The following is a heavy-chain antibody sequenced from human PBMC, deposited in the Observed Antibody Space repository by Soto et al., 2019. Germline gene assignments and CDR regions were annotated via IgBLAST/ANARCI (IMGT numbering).Heavy chain of an antibody. CDR3: ARGNMDV. V-gene: IGHV4-34*01. CDR1: GGTFSGYD. J-gene: IGHJ6*02. CDR2: INHSGST. Sequence: SETLSLTCAVYGGTFSGYDWSWIRQPPGKGLEWIGEINHSGSTNYNPSLKSRVTISVDTSKNQFSLKLSSVTAADTALYYCARGNMDVWGQGTTVTVSS.